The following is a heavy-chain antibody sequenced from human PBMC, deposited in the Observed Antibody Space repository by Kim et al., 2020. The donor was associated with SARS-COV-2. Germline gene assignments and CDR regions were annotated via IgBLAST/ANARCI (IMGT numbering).Heavy chain of an antibody. Sequence: SQKFRGRVTFSRDTYANTVYMDLSGLGSEDTAIYYCARDSGDYYGYFDYWGQGSLVTVSS. J-gene: IGHJ4*02. D-gene: IGHD3-22*01. V-gene: IGHV1-3*01. CDR3: ARDSGDYYGYFDY.